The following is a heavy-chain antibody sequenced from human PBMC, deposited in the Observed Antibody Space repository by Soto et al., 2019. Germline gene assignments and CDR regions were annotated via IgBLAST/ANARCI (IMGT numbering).Heavy chain of an antibody. CDR2: IDPSDSST. V-gene: IGHV5-10-1*01. J-gene: IGHJ4*02. Sequence: PGESLKISCQGSGFSFTSYWITWVRQVPGRGLEWMARIDPSDSSTNFSPSFRGHVTISADRSISTAYLQWSSLKASDTAIYYCARGVKMATPHRYYFDIWGQGTLVTSPQ. CDR1: GFSFTSYW. CDR3: ARGVKMATPHRYYFDI. D-gene: IGHD2-15*01.